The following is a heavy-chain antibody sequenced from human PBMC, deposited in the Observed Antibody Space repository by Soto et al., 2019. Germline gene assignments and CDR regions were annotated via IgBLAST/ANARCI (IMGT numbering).Heavy chain of an antibody. CDR2: IYSGGST. CDR1: GFTVSSNY. CDR3: ARSTLGYCSSTSCYTASTTGTYFDY. D-gene: IGHD2-2*02. J-gene: IGHJ4*02. Sequence: GGSLRLSCAASGFTVSSNYISWVRQAPGKGLEWVSVIYSGGSTYYADSGKGRFTISRDNSKNTLYLQMNSLRAEDTAVYYCARSTLGYCSSTSCYTASTTGTYFDYWGQGTLVTVSS. V-gene: IGHV3-53*01.